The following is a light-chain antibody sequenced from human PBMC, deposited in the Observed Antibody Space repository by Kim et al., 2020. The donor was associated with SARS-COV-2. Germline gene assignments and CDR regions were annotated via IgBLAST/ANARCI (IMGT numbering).Light chain of an antibody. CDR3: QAWDNSTALV. CDR1: ELGDKY. V-gene: IGLV3-1*01. J-gene: IGLJ3*02. Sequence: SYELTQPPSVSVSPGQTAIITCSGDELGDKYASWYQQKPGQSPVLVIYQNNKRPSGIPERFSGSNSGNTATLTISGTQAMDEADYYCQAWDNSTALVFGGGTKLTVL. CDR2: QNN.